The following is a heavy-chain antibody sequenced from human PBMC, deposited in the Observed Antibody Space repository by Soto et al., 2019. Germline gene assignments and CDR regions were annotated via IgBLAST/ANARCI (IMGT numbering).Heavy chain of an antibody. J-gene: IGHJ4*02. V-gene: IGHV3-30-3*01. D-gene: IGHD6-19*01. Sequence: QVQLVEAGGGVVQPGRSLRLSCAASGFTFNNYAMHWVRQAPGKGLEWVAVISYDGSDKYYADSVKGRFTISRDNSKNTLYLQMNSLRDEDTAVYYCAGIPGYSSAWGTKSFDYWGQGTLVTVSS. CDR2: ISYDGSDK. CDR3: AGIPGYSSAWGTKSFDY. CDR1: GFTFNNYA.